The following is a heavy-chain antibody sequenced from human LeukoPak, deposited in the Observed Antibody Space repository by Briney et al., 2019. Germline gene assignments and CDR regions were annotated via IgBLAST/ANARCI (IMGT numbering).Heavy chain of an antibody. CDR3: AREGYYGSGSPPSLYFDY. D-gene: IGHD3-10*01. Sequence: PGGSLRLSCAASGFTFRNYVIHWVRQAPGKGLEWVAVTSSDLNVKLYADSVMGRFTISRDNSRSTLYLQMNSLRPEDTATYYCAREGYYGSGSPPSLYFDYWGQGTLVTVSS. V-gene: IGHV3-30-3*01. J-gene: IGHJ4*02. CDR1: GFTFRNYV. CDR2: TSSDLNVK.